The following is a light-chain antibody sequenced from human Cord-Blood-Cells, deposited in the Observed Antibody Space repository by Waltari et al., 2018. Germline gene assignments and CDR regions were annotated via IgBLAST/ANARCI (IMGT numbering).Light chain of an antibody. V-gene: IGLV2-14*01. Sequence: QSALTQPASVSGSPGQSITISCTGTSSDVGGYNYASWYQQHPGKAPKLMIYDVSKRPSGRSNRFSGSKSGNTASLTISGLQAEDEADYYCSSYTSSSTLVFGGGTKLTVL. CDR3: SSYTSSSTLV. J-gene: IGLJ3*02. CDR1: SSDVGGYNY. CDR2: DVS.